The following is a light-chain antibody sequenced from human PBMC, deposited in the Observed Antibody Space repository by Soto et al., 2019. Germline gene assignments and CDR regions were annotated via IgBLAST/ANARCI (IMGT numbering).Light chain of an antibody. CDR1: SSDVGAYDY. V-gene: IGLV2-8*01. CDR3: CSYAGSSTV. J-gene: IGLJ1*01. Sequence: QSALTQPPSASGSPGQSVTISCTGTSSDVGAYDYVSWYQQHPGKAPKLMIYEVSKRPSGVPDRFSGSKSGNTASLTVSGLQPEDEADYYCCSYAGSSTVFGTGTKLTVL. CDR2: EVS.